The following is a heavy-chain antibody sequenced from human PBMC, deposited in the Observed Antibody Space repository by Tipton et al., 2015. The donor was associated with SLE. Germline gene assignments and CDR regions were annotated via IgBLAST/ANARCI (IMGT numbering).Heavy chain of an antibody. CDR1: GGSISSYY. Sequence: TLSLTCTVSGGSISSYYWSWIRQPPGKGLEWIGYIYTSGSTNYNPSLKSRVTISVDTSKNQFSLKLSSVTAADTAVYYCARIHIAVDAFGIWGQGTMVTVSS. V-gene: IGHV4-4*08. D-gene: IGHD6-19*01. CDR3: ARIHIAVDAFGI. J-gene: IGHJ3*02. CDR2: IYTSGST.